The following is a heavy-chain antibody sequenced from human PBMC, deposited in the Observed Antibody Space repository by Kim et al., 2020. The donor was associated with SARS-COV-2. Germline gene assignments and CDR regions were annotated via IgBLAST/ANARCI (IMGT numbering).Heavy chain of an antibody. Sequence: GGSLRLSCAASGFTFSRNTMHWVRQAPGKGLEWLTLISNDGRTEYYADSVKGRFTISRDNSKNTLHLQMNGLRTEDAAMFYCATHWGPGWYFDLWGRGTL. CDR2: ISNDGRTE. J-gene: IGHJ2*01. D-gene: IGHD7-27*01. CDR1: GFTFSRNT. CDR3: ATHWGPGWYFDL. V-gene: IGHV3-30*04.